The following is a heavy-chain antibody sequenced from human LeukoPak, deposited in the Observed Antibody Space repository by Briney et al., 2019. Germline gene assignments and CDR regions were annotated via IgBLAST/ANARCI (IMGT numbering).Heavy chain of an antibody. CDR2: IYYSGST. D-gene: IGHD6-19*01. V-gene: IGHV4-39*07. CDR3: ARDHSSGWNWFDP. CDR1: GGSIRSSSYY. J-gene: IGHJ5*02. Sequence: SETLSLTCTVSGGSIRSSSYYWGWIRRPPGKGLEWIGSIYYSGSTSYNPSLKSRVTISVDTSKNQFSLNLSSVTAADTAVYYCARDHSSGWNWFDPWGQGTLVTVSS.